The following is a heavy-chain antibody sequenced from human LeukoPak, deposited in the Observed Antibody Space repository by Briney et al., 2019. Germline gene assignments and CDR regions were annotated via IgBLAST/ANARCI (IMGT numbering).Heavy chain of an antibody. J-gene: IGHJ4*02. CDR3: ATETIGRHYDY. CDR2: IGPTGTDR. D-gene: IGHD1-14*01. CDR1: VFTFSSCG. V-gene: IGHV3-21*01. Sequence: PGGSLRLSCAASVFTFSSCGFNWVRQAPGKGLEWVSSIGPTGTDRYYAGSVRGRFTNSRDNAKNSMYLQMDSLRDEDTAVYYCATETIGRHYDYWGQGTLLTVSS.